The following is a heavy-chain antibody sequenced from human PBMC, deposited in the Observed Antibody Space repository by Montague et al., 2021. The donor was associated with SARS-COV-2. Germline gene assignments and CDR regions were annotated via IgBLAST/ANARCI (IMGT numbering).Heavy chain of an antibody. Sequence: PALVKPTQTLTLTCTFSGFSLSTIGVGVGWIRQPPGKAMEWLVLIYWADDTRFSLFLRSRLTITKDPSKNQVVLTMTNMDPVDTATYSCPHSSGVNWLPRSWFDSWGQGTLVTVSS. J-gene: IGHJ5*01. CDR2: IYWADDT. CDR1: GFSLSTIGVG. D-gene: IGHD3-10*01. CDR3: PHSSGVNWLPRSWFDS. V-gene: IGHV2-5*02.